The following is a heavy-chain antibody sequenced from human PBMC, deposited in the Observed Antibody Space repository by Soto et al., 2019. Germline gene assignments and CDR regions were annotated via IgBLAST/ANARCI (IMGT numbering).Heavy chain of an antibody. CDR3: AGSSTFYYYGMDV. D-gene: IGHD6-6*01. CDR2: IYSGGST. CDR1: GFTVSSNY. Sequence: GGSLRLSCAASGFTVSSNYMSWVRQAPGKGLEWVSVIYSGGSTYYADSVKGRFTISRDNSKNTLYLQMNSLRAEDTAVYYCAGSSTFYYYGMDVWGQGTTVTVSS. J-gene: IGHJ6*02. V-gene: IGHV3-53*01.